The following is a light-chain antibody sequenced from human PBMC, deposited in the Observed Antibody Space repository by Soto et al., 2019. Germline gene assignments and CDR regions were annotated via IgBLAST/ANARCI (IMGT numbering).Light chain of an antibody. CDR2: GAS. V-gene: IGKV3-20*01. CDR1: QSVSSSY. CDR3: QQYGSSPLT. Sequence: EIVLTQSPGTLSLSPGERATLSCRASQSVSSSYLAWYQQKPGQTPRLIIYGASSRATGIPDRFSGSGSGTDFSLTISRLEPEEVAVYFCQQYGSSPLTFGGGTKVEIK. J-gene: IGKJ4*01.